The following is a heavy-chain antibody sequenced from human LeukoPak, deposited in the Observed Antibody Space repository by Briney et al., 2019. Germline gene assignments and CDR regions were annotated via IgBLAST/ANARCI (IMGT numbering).Heavy chain of an antibody. Sequence: GASVKVSFKVSGYTLTDYYLHWVRQAPGQGLEWMGWINPNSGGTNYAQKFQGRVTMTRDTSISTAYMELSSLRSDDTAVYYCASLYYDASGPGAFDIWGQGTMVTVSS. CDR1: GYTLTDYY. CDR3: ASLYYDASGPGAFDI. V-gene: IGHV1-2*02. J-gene: IGHJ3*02. CDR2: INPNSGGT. D-gene: IGHD3-22*01.